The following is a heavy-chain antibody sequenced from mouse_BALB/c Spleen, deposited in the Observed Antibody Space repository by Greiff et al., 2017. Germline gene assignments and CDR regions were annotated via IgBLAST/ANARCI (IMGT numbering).Heavy chain of an antibody. V-gene: IGHV5-4*02. Sequence: EVQGVESGGGLVKPGGSLKLSCAASGFTFSDYYMYWVRQTPEKRLEWVATISDGGSYTYYPDSVKGRFSIFRDNAKNNLYLQMSSLKSEDTAMYYFTRDSYYGSSYWYFAVWGAGTTVTVSA. CDR1: GFTFSDYY. CDR2: ISDGGSYT. J-gene: IGHJ1*01. D-gene: IGHD1-1*01. CDR3: TRDSYYGSSYWYFAV.